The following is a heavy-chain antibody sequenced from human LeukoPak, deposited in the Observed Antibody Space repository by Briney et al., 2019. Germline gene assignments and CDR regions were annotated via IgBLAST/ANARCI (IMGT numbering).Heavy chain of an antibody. Sequence: GGSLRLSCAASGFTFSSYGMHWVRQAPGKGLKWVAFIPYDGSNKYYPDSLKGRFTISRDNSKSTLYLQMNSLRADDTAVYYCAKGGSPAMLDYWGQGTLVAVSS. CDR3: AKGGSPAMLDY. V-gene: IGHV3-30*02. D-gene: IGHD2-2*01. CDR1: GFTFSSYG. CDR2: IPYDGSNK. J-gene: IGHJ4*02.